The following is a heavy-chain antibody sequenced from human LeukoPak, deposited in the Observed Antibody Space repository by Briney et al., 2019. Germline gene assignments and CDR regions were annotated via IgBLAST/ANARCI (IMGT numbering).Heavy chain of an antibody. CDR1: GFTFSSYA. V-gene: IGHV3-23*01. CDR2: ISGSGGST. CDR3: AKPYYGSGSYFGAFGI. J-gene: IGHJ3*02. Sequence: GGSLRLSCAASGFTFSSYAMNWVRQAPGKGLEWVSAISGSGGSTYYADSVKGRFTISRDNSKNTLYLKMNSLRAEDTAVYYCAKPYYGSGSYFGAFGIWGQGTMVTVSS. D-gene: IGHD3-10*01.